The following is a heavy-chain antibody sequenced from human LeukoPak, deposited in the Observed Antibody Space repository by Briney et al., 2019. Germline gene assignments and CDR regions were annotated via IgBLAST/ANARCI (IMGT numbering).Heavy chain of an antibody. V-gene: IGHV3-20*04. CDR2: INWSGDNT. D-gene: IGHD6-13*01. CDR3: ARDLSSNWSNLGY. Sequence: GGSLRLSCEDSGFTFADYGLSWVRQAPGKGPQWVAGINWSGDNTFYADSVKGRFTISRENTKKTLYLQMDNLRGDDTATYYCARDLSSNWSNLGYWGQGTLVTVSS. J-gene: IGHJ4*02. CDR1: GFTFADYG.